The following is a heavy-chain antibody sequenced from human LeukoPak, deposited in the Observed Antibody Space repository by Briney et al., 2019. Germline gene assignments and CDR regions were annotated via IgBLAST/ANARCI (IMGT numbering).Heavy chain of an antibody. CDR1: GFTFSSYG. D-gene: IGHD1-26*01. Sequence: PGGSLRLSCAASGFTFSSYGMHWVRQAPGKGLEWVAVISYDGSSKYYADSVKGRFTISRDNSKNTLYLQMNSLRAEDTAVYYCAKDTQALVGALDYWGQGTLVTVSS. J-gene: IGHJ4*02. CDR2: ISYDGSSK. CDR3: AKDTQALVGALDY. V-gene: IGHV3-30*18.